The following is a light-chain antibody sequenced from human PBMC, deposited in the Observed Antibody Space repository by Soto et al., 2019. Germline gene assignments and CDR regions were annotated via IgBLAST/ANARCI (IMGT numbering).Light chain of an antibody. CDR2: DAS. CDR3: QQYDSYWS. V-gene: IGKV1-5*01. J-gene: IGKJ1*01. Sequence: DIQMTQSPSTLSASVGDRVTITCRASQRLSNWLAWYQQKPGKAPNLLIYDASSLASGVPSRFSGTRSGTEFTLTISSLQPDDFATYYCQQYDSYWSFGQGTKVEVK. CDR1: QRLSNW.